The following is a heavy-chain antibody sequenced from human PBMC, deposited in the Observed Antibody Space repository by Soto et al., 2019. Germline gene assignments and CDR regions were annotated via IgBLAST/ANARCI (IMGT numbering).Heavy chain of an antibody. V-gene: IGHV4-38-2*02. CDR3: ARDSANYYGSGSYESWFDP. CDR2: IYHIGST. CDR1: GYSISSGYY. J-gene: IGHJ5*02. Sequence: SETLSRTCAVSGYSISSGYYWGWVLQPPGKGLEWIGSIYHIGSTYYNPSLKSRVTISVDTSKNQFSLKLSSVTAADTAVYYCARDSANYYGSGSYESWFDPWGQGTLVTVSS. D-gene: IGHD3-10*01.